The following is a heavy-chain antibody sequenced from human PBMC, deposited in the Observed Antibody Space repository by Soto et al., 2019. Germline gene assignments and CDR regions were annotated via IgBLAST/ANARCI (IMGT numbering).Heavy chain of an antibody. CDR1: GYTFTSYG. J-gene: IGHJ4*01. D-gene: IGHD6-6*01. CDR2: ISAYNGNT. Sequence: EASVKVSCKASGYTFTSYGISWVRQAPGQGLEWMGWISAYNGNTNYAQKLQGRVTMTTDTSKNQLSLELNSVTAADTAVYYCARSTIAPHLFMYPFDYWGQGTLVTVSS. V-gene: IGHV1-18*01. CDR3: ARSTIAPHLFMYPFDY.